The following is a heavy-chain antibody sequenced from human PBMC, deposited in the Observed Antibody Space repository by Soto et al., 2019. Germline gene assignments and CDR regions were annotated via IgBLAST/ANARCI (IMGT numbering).Heavy chain of an antibody. CDR2: IYHSGST. D-gene: IGHD3-22*01. J-gene: IGHJ4*02. Sequence: PSETLSLTCAVSGGSISSSNWWSWVRQPPGKGLEWIGEIYHSGSTNYNPSLKSRVTISVDKSKNQFSLKLSSVTAADTAVYYCAREGQEGYYYDSSGYTGPRVFDYWGQGTLVTVSS. CDR3: AREGQEGYYYDSSGYTGPRVFDY. V-gene: IGHV4-4*02. CDR1: GGSISSSNW.